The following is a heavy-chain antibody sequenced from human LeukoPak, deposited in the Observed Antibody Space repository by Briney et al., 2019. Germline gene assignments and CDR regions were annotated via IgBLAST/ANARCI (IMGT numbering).Heavy chain of an antibody. Sequence: GGSLRLSCAASGFTFDDYGMSWVRQAPGKGLEWVSGINWNGGSTGYADSVKGRFTISRDNAKNSLYLQMNSLRAEDTALYYCARGLLRLLEWFHDAFDIWGQGTMVTVSS. CDR2: INWNGGST. CDR3: ARGLLRLLEWFHDAFDI. V-gene: IGHV3-20*04. J-gene: IGHJ3*02. D-gene: IGHD3-3*01. CDR1: GFTFDDYG.